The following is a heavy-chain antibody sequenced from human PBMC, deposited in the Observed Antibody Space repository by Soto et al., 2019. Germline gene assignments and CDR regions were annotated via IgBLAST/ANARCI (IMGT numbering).Heavy chain of an antibody. J-gene: IGHJ4*02. CDR1: GGSITSYY. CDR3: ARRWGRTFDY. D-gene: IGHD7-27*01. CDR2: IYYSGST. Sequence: SETLSLTSTVSGGSITSYYWSWIRQPPGKGLEWIGYIYYSGSTNYNPSLKRRVTISVDTSKNQFSLKLSSVTAADTAVYYCARRWGRTFDYWGQGTLVTVSS. V-gene: IGHV4-59*08.